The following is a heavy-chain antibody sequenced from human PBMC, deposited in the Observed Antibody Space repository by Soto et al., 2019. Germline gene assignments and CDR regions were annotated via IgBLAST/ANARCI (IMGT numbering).Heavy chain of an antibody. V-gene: IGHV3-21*01. CDR1: GFTFSSYS. CDR2: ISSSSSYI. J-gene: IGHJ3*02. D-gene: IGHD6-6*01. Sequence: GGSLRLSCAASGFTFSSYSMNWVRQAPGKGLEWVSSISSSSSYIYYADSVKGRFTISRDNAKNSLYLQMNSLRAEDTAVYYCARDPASVAARSSDAFDIWGQGTMVTVSS. CDR3: ARDPASVAARSSDAFDI.